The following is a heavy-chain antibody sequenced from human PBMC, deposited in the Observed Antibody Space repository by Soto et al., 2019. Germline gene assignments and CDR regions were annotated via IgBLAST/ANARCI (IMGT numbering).Heavy chain of an antibody. V-gene: IGHV1-24*01. CDR1: GYTLTELS. J-gene: IGHJ4*02. D-gene: IGHD2-2*01. CDR2: FDPEDGET. CDR3: ATDPRLPAGESVSDY. Sequence: ASVKVSCKVSGYTLTELSMHWVRQAPGKGLEWMGGFDPEDGETIYAQKFQGRVTMTEDTSTDTAYMELSSLRSEDTAVYYCATDPRLPAGESVSDYWGQGTLLTVSS.